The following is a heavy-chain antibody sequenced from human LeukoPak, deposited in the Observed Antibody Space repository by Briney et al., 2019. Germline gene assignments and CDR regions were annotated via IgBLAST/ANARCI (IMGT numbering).Heavy chain of an antibody. Sequence: SETLSLTCAVYGGSFSGYYWSWIRQPPGKGLEWIGEINHSGSTNYNPSLESRVTISVDTSKNQFSLKLSSVIAADTAVYYCARVGGPKGYWGQGTLVTVSS. CDR3: ARVGGPKGY. D-gene: IGHD3-16*01. CDR2: INHSGST. V-gene: IGHV4-34*01. CDR1: GGSFSGYY. J-gene: IGHJ4*02.